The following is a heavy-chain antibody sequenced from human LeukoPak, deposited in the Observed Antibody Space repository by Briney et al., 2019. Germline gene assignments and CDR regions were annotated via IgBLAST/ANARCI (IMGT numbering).Heavy chain of an antibody. V-gene: IGHV3-33*06. Sequence: GGSLRLSCGASGFTFSHYGMHWVRQAPGKGLEWVAVVWDDRINKFYADSVKGRFTISRDNSKHTVSLHMNSLRAEDTAVYYCVKEPAPYSLGDAWGKGTTVTVFS. CDR3: VKEPAPYSLGDA. CDR2: VWDDRINK. J-gene: IGHJ6*04. D-gene: IGHD5-18*01. CDR1: GFTFSHYG.